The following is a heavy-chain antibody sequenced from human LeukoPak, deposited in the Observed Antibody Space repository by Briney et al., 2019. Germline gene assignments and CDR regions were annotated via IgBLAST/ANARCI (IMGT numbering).Heavy chain of an antibody. CDR1: RGSINRYY. CDR2: TYYSGST. CDR3: ARARIAVTGTGINLDWFDP. V-gene: IGHV4-59*08. D-gene: IGHD6-19*01. Sequence: SETLSLTCTVSRGSINRYYWSWIRQPPGKGLEWIGYTYYSGSTNYNPSLKSRVTISVDTSKNQFSLKLSSVTAADTAVYYCARARIAVTGTGINLDWFDPWGQGTLVTVSS. J-gene: IGHJ5*02.